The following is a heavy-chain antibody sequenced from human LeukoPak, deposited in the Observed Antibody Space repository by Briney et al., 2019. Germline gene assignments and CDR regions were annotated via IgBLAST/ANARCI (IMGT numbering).Heavy chain of an antibody. D-gene: IGHD6-13*01. CDR3: AKAGYGVSSWYPFGY. Sequence: HAGSLRLSCAAPGFTFSSYSMNWVRQAPAKGLEWASSISSSSSFFSYADSVKGRFPISRDNAKNSLNLQMNSLRAEDTAVYYCAKAGYGVSSWYPFGYWGQGTLVTVSS. J-gene: IGHJ4*02. V-gene: IGHV3-21*04. CDR2: ISSSSSFF. CDR1: GFTFSSYS.